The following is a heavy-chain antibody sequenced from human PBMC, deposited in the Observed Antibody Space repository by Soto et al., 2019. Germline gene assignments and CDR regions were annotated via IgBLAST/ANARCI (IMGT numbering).Heavy chain of an antibody. CDR1: GFSFSYSA. Sequence: GGSLRLSCAASGFSFSYSAMSWVRQAPGKGLECVSGISGNGGFTYYADSVKGRFIISRDNSKDTVDLQMNSLRADDTAVYYCVRETKNAFDVWGQGTVVTVSS. CDR3: VRETKNAFDV. V-gene: IGHV3-23*01. J-gene: IGHJ3*01. CDR2: ISGNGGFT.